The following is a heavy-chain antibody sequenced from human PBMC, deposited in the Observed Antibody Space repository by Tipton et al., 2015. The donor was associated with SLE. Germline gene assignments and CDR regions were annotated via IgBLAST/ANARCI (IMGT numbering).Heavy chain of an antibody. CDR2: NYYTGRSNT. V-gene: IGHV4-39*07. J-gene: IGHJ6*03. CDR3: AICGAPGCSQSGHLYYQMDV. D-gene: IGHD2-15*01. CDR1: GGSINSLNYY. Sequence: TLSLTCLVSGGSINSLNYYWGWVRQTPGKGLEWIGANYYTGRSNTYYNPSLESRVTISADTSKSQFSLKLISVTAADTAVYYCAICGAPGCSQSGHLYYQMDVWGKGTTVTVSS.